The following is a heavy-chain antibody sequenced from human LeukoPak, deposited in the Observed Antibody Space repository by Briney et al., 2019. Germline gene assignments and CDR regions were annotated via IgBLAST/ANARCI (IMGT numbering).Heavy chain of an antibody. Sequence: ASVKVSCKASGGTFSSYAISWVRQAPGQGLEWMGRIIPILGIANYAHKFQGRVTITADKSTSTAYTELSSLRSEDTAVYYCAREGGATLLSLTYDVPLTDAFDIWGQGTMVTVSS. D-gene: IGHD1-26*01. CDR3: AREGGATLLSLTYDVPLTDAFDI. J-gene: IGHJ3*02. CDR1: GGTFSSYA. V-gene: IGHV1-69*04. CDR2: IIPILGIA.